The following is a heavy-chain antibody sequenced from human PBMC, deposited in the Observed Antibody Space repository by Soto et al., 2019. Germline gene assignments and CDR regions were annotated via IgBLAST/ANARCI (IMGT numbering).Heavy chain of an antibody. Sequence: SLELACAASGVTVYISAMGGVRKAPGKGLEWVSAISGSGGTTYYADSVKGRFTISRDNSKNTLYLQMNSLRAEDTAVYYCAKDYYDSSGYYRNDYWGQGTLVTVSS. CDR2: ISGSGGTT. CDR1: GVTVYISA. D-gene: IGHD3-22*01. J-gene: IGHJ4*02. V-gene: IGHV3-23*01. CDR3: AKDYYDSSGYYRNDY.